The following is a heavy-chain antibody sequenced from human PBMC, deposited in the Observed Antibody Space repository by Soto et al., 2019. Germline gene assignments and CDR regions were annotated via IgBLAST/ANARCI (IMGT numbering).Heavy chain of an antibody. CDR2: IYHSGST. Sequence: SETLSLTCAVSGVSISSSNWWSWVRQPPGKGLEWIGEIYHSGSTNYNPSLKSRVTISVDKSKNRFSLKLSSVTAADTAVYYCAGWIQLQQYYSYGMDVWGQGTTVTVAS. D-gene: IGHD5-18*01. CDR1: GVSISSSNW. J-gene: IGHJ6*02. CDR3: AGWIQLQQYYSYGMDV. V-gene: IGHV4-4*02.